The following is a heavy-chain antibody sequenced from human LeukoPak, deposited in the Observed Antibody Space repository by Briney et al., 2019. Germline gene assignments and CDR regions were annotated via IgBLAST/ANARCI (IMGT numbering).Heavy chain of an antibody. V-gene: IGHV3-21*01. CDR3: ARDSGDYYDSSGYYY. CDR2: ISSSSSYI. Sequence: GGSPRLSCAASGFTFSSYSMNWVRQAPGKGLEWVSSISSSSSYIYYADSVKGRFTISRDNAKNSLYLQMNSLRAEDTAVYYCARDSGDYYDSSGYYYWGQGTLVTVSS. D-gene: IGHD3-22*01. CDR1: GFTFSSYS. J-gene: IGHJ4*02.